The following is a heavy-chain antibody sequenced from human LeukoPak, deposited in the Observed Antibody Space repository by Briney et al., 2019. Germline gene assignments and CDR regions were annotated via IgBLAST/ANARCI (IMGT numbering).Heavy chain of an antibody. CDR2: IYYSGST. D-gene: IGHD2-2*01. Sequence: SETLSLTCTVSGGSISSSSYYWGWVRQPPGRGLEWIGSIYYSGSTYYNPSLKSRVTISVDTSKNQFSLKLSSVTSADTAVYYCARDDLASTSLVYFDYWGQGTLVTVSS. CDR3: ARDDLASTSLVYFDY. J-gene: IGHJ4*02. CDR1: GGSISSSSYY. V-gene: IGHV4-39*07.